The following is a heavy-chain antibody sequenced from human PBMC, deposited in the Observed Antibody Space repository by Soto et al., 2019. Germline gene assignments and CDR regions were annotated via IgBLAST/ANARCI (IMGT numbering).Heavy chain of an antibody. CDR2: ISYDGSNK. D-gene: IGHD5-12*01. Sequence: QVQLVESGGGVVQPGRSLRLSCAASGFTFSSYGMHWVRQAPGKGLEWVAVISYDGSNKYYADTVKGRFTIPRDNSKNTLYLELNRLRAEDTAVYYCAKGGKRWLQWNAIGHWGQGTLVTASS. CDR1: GFTFSSYG. CDR3: AKGGKRWLQWNAIGH. V-gene: IGHV3-30*18. J-gene: IGHJ4*02.